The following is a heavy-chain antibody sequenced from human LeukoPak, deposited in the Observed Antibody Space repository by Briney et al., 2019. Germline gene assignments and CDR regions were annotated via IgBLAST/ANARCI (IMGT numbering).Heavy chain of an antibody. D-gene: IGHD3-22*01. V-gene: IGHV1-8*01. CDR3: ARGLVVMTSLYDY. Sequence: ASVKVSCKASGYTFTSYDINWVRQATGQGLEWMGWMNPNSGNTGYAQKVQGRVTMTRNTSISTAYMELSSLRSEDTAVYYCARGLVVMTSLYDYWGQGTLVTVSS. J-gene: IGHJ4*02. CDR1: GYTFTSYD. CDR2: MNPNSGNT.